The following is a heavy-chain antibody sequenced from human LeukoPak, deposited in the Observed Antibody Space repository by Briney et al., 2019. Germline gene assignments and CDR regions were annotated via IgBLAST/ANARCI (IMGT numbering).Heavy chain of an antibody. D-gene: IGHD3-16*02. V-gene: IGHV1-2*02. CDR2: INPNSGGT. J-gene: IGHJ4*02. Sequence: ASVKVSCKASGYTFTGYYMHWVRQAPGQGLEWMGWINPNSGGTNYAQKFQGRVTMTRDTSISTAYMELSRLRSDDTAVYYCARGVDYVWGSYRYTPPDYWGQGTLVTVSS. CDR1: GYTFTGYY. CDR3: ARGVDYVWGSYRYTPPDY.